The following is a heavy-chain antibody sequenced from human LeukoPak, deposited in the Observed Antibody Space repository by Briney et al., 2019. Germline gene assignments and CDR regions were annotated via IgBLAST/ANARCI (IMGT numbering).Heavy chain of an antibody. CDR3: ARDTAWSPFD. CDR1: GFTFSSYA. Sequence: GGSLRLSCAASGFTFSSYAMHWVRQAPGKGLEWVAHVAADGSFEWYADSVKGRFTISRDDSRNTVFLQMNSLRAEDTGIYYCARDTAWSPFDWGQGTLVTVSS. J-gene: IGHJ4*02. V-gene: IGHV3-30-3*01. D-gene: IGHD2-8*02. CDR2: VAADGSFE.